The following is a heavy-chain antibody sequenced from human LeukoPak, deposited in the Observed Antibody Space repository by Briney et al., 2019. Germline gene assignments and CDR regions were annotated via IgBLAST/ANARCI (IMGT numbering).Heavy chain of an antibody. CDR2: INHSGST. D-gene: IGHD6-19*01. CDR1: GGSFSGYY. V-gene: IGHV4-34*01. Sequence: PSETLSLTCAVYGGSFSGYYWSWIRQPPGKGLEWIGEINHSGSTNYNPSLKSRVTISVDTSKNQFSLKLSSVTAADTAVYYCARHVSSGWYGKYFDYWGQGTLVTVSS. J-gene: IGHJ4*02. CDR3: ARHVSSGWYGKYFDY.